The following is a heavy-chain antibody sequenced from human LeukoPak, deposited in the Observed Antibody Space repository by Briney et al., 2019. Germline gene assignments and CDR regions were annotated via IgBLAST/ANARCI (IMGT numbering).Heavy chain of an antibody. V-gene: IGHV3-23*01. D-gene: IGHD2/OR15-2a*01. CDR2: ISGSGNSA. CDR3: AKDRGLGFYDDSGHHY. Sequence: GGSLRLSCAASGFTFKDYGMSWVRQAPGKGLEWLSHISGSGNSAHYADSVKGRLTISRDNSKNTVYLQMNSLRAEDTAVYYCAKDRGLGFYDDSGHHYWGQGTLVTVSS. J-gene: IGHJ4*02. CDR1: GFTFKDYG.